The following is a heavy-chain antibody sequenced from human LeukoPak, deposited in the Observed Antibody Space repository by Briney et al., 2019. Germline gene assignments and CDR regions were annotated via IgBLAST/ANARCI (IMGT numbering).Heavy chain of an antibody. CDR2: INPNSGGT. V-gene: IGHV1-2*04. Sequence: GASVKVSCKASGYTFTSYGISWVRQAPGQGLEWMGWINPNSGGTNYAQKFQDWVTMTRDTSISTAYMELSRLRSDDTAVYYCAREGYTGSSGAFDIWGQGTMVTVSS. CDR1: GYTFTSYG. CDR3: AREGYTGSSGAFDI. D-gene: IGHD6-13*01. J-gene: IGHJ3*02.